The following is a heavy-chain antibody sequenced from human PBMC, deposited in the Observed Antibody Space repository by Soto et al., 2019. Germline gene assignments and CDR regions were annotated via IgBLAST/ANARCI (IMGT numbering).Heavy chain of an antibody. J-gene: IGHJ4*02. D-gene: IGHD3-10*01. Sequence: QVQLQESGPGLVKPSQTLSLTCTVSGGSISSGGYYWSWIRQHPGKGLEWIGYIYYSGSTYYNPSLKCRVTISVDTSKNQFSLKLSSVTAADTAVYYCAIRNGSGSYYVDYWGQGTLVTVSS. CDR1: GGSISSGGYY. V-gene: IGHV4-31*03. CDR3: AIRNGSGSYYVDY. CDR2: IYYSGST.